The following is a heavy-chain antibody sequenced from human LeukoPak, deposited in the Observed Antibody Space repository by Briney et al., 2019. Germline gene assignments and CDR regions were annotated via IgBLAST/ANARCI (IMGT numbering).Heavy chain of an antibody. CDR3: ARGSSGWYSVAY. D-gene: IGHD6-19*01. J-gene: IGHJ4*02. V-gene: IGHV1-46*01. CDR2: IKPSGGST. CDR1: GYTFTSYY. Sequence: GASVKVSCKASGYTFTSYYMHWVRPAPGQGLEWMGIIKPSGGSTSYAQKFQGRVTMTRDTSTSTVYMELGSLRSEDTAVYYCARGSSGWYSVAYWGQGTLVTVSS.